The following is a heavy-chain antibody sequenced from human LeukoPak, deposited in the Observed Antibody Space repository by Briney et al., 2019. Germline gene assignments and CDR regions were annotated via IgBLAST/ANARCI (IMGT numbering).Heavy chain of an antibody. V-gene: IGHV1-8*01. CDR2: MNPDSGNT. D-gene: IGHD2-2*01. Sequence: ASVKVSCKASGYAFTSYDINGVRQATGQGLEWMGWMNPDSGNTGYAQKFQGRVTMTRNASISTAYMELSSLRSEDTAMYYCARGLHCSKTNCRRGEWFDPWGQGTLVTVSS. CDR1: GYAFTSYD. J-gene: IGHJ5*02. CDR3: ARGLHCSKTNCRRGEWFDP.